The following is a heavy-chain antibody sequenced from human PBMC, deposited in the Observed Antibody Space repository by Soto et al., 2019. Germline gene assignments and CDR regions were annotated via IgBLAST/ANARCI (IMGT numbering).Heavy chain of an antibody. D-gene: IGHD6-13*01. J-gene: IGHJ5*02. CDR1: GYTFTGYY. V-gene: IGHV1-2*04. CDR2: INPNSGGT. CDR3: ARDDSSSWQNWFDP. Sequence: ASVKVSCKASGYTFTGYYMHWVRQAPGQGLEWMGWINPNSGGTNYAQKFQGWVTMTRDTSTSTAYMELSRLRSDDTAVYYCARDDSSSWQNWFDPWGQGTLVTVSS.